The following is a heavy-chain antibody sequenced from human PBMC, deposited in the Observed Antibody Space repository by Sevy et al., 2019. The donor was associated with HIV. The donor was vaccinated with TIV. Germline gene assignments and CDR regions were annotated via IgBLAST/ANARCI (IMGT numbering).Heavy chain of an antibody. V-gene: IGHV3-21*01. CDR1: GFTFSSYS. D-gene: IGHD3-10*01. CDR2: ISSSSSYI. Sequence: GGSLRLSCAASGFTFSSYSMNWVRQAPGKGLEWVSSISSSSSYIYYADSVKGRFTISRDNAKNSLYLQMNSLRAKDTAVYYCARGSYGSGSYSNYWGQGTLVTVSS. J-gene: IGHJ4*02. CDR3: ARGSYGSGSYSNY.